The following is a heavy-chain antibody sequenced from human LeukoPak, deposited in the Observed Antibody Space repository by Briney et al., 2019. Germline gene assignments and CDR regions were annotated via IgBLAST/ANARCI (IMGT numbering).Heavy chain of an antibody. Sequence: GESLKISCKGSGYSFTSYWIGWVRQMPGKGLEWMGIIYPGDSDTRYSPSFQGQVTISADKSISTAYLQWSGLKASDTAMYYCARQRSGCYYSFGYWGQGTLVTVSS. CDR1: GYSFTSYW. V-gene: IGHV5-51*01. CDR2: IYPGDSDT. CDR3: ARQRSGCYYSFGY. J-gene: IGHJ4*02. D-gene: IGHD1-26*01.